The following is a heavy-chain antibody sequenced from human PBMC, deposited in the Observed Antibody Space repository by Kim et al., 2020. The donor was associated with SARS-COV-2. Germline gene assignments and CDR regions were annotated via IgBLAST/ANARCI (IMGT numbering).Heavy chain of an antibody. CDR2: TYYRSKWYN. CDR3: AREKPPSSSWYGYYGRDA. Sequence: SQTLSLTCAISGDSVSSNSAAWNWIRQSPSRGLEWLGRTYYRSKWYNDYAVSVKSRITINPDTSKNQFSLQLNSVTPEDTAVYYCAREKPPSSSWYGYYGRDAWGQGTPVTVPS. CDR1: GDSVSSNSAA. J-gene: IGHJ6*02. D-gene: IGHD6-13*01. V-gene: IGHV6-1*01.